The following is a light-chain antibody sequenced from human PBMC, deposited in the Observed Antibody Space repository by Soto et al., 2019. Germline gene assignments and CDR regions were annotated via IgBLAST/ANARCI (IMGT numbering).Light chain of an antibody. V-gene: IGKV3-15*01. Sequence: IRMTQSPATLSVSPGESATLSCRASQSVGTNLAWYQQRPGQAPRVLIHSASTRATGIPARFSGSGSGTAFTLTISSLQSEDFAIYYCQQYNNWPPYSFGQGTKLENK. CDR3: QQYNNWPPYS. J-gene: IGKJ2*01. CDR2: SAS. CDR1: QSVGTN.